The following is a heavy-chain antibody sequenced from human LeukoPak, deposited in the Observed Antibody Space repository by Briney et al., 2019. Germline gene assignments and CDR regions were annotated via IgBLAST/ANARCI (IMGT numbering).Heavy chain of an antibody. CDR1: GGSISSGSYY. CDR3: ARDLEMAFDY. Sequence: PSETLSLTCTVSGGSISSGSYYWSWIRQPAGKGLEWIGRIYTSGSTNYNPSLKSRVTISVDTSKNQFSLKLSSVTAADTAVYYCARDLEMAFDYWGQGTLVTVSS. D-gene: IGHD5-24*01. CDR2: IYTSGST. V-gene: IGHV4-61*02. J-gene: IGHJ4*02.